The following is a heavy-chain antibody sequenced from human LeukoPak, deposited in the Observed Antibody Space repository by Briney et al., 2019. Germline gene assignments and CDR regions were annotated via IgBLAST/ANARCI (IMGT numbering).Heavy chain of an antibody. CDR3: ARITRSRLVSH. J-gene: IGHJ4*02. Sequence: SETLSLTCTVSGGSISSYYWSWIRQPPVKVLEWIGYIYYSGSTNYNPSLKSRVTISVDTSKNQFPLKLSSVTAADTAVYYCARITRSRLVSHWGQGTLVTVSS. V-gene: IGHV4-59*08. CDR2: IYYSGST. D-gene: IGHD3-10*01. CDR1: GGSISSYY.